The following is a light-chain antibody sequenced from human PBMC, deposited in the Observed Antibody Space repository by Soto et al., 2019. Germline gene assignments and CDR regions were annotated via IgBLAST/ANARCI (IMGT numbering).Light chain of an antibody. Sequence: QSALTQPAAVSGSPGQSIAISCTGTSSDVGTYNSVSWYQQYPGKAPKLMIHDVSNRPSGVSDRFSGSKSGNTASLTISGLQSEDEADYYCSSYTSSSSYVFGSGTKVTGL. J-gene: IGLJ1*01. CDR3: SSYTSSSSYV. V-gene: IGLV2-14*01. CDR1: SSDVGTYNS. CDR2: DVS.